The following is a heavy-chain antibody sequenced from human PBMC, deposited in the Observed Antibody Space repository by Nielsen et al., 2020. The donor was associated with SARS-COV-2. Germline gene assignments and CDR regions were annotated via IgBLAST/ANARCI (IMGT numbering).Heavy chain of an antibody. CDR1: GFTFRNYW. V-gene: IGHV3-74*03. J-gene: IGHJ5*02. CDR2: ISSDDGSTT. D-gene: IGHD6-19*01. CDR3: ARDVAVADFGFDP. Sequence: GESLKISCAASGFTFRNYWLHWVRQAPGKGLVWVSRISSDDGSTTTYADSVRGRFTISRDNAKNTLYLQMNSLRVEDTAVYYCARDVAVADFGFDPWGQGTLVTVSS.